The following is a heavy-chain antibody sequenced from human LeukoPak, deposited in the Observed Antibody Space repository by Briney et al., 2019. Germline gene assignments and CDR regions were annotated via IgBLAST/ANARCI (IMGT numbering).Heavy chain of an antibody. V-gene: IGHV4-4*07. CDR2: IYTSGST. CDR3: ARVGGSGTYLFDY. CDR1: GGSISSYS. Sequence: SETLSLTCTVSGGSISSYSWTWIRQPAGKGLEWIGRIYTSGSTNYNPSLKSRVTMSVDTSKNQFSLKLSSVTAADTAAYYCARVGGSGTYLFDYWGQGTLVTVSS. J-gene: IGHJ4*02. D-gene: IGHD3-10*01.